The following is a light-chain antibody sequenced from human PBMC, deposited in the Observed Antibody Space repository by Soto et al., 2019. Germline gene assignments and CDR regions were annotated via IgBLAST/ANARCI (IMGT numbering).Light chain of an antibody. J-gene: IGKJ1*01. Sequence: DIKMTQSLSTLSGSLGERVTIXSRTSQTIRSWLAWYQQKPGKAPKLLIYKASTLKSGVPSRFSGSGSGTEFTLTISSLQPDDFATYYCQHYNSYSEAFGQGTKVDIK. V-gene: IGKV1-5*03. CDR2: KAS. CDR3: QHYNSYSEA. CDR1: QTIRSW.